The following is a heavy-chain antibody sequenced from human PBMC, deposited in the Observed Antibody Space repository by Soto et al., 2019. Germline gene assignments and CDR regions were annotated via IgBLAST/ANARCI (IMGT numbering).Heavy chain of an antibody. J-gene: IGHJ4*02. Sequence: GESLKISCKGSGYSFIDYWIGWVRQVPGKGLEWMGRIDPSDSYTSYRPSFQGHVTISVDKSISTAYLQWSSLKASDTAMYYCARSTTPYFDYLGQGTLVTGSS. V-gene: IGHV5-10-1*01. CDR3: ARSTTPYFDY. CDR1: GYSFIDYW. CDR2: IDPSDSYT.